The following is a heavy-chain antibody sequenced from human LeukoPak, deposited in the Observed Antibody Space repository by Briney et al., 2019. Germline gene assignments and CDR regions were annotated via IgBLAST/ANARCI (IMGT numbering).Heavy chain of an antibody. D-gene: IGHD6-19*01. V-gene: IGHV1-8*01. CDR2: MNPNSGNT. J-gene: IGHJ3*02. CDR3: ARGSSGWPYQDAFDI. Sequence: ASVKVSCKASGYTFTSYDINWVRQATGQGLEWMGWMNPNSGNTGYAQRFQGRLTTTRNTSISTAYMELSSLRSEDTAVYYCARGSSGWPYQDAFDIWGQGTMVAVSS. CDR1: GYTFTSYD.